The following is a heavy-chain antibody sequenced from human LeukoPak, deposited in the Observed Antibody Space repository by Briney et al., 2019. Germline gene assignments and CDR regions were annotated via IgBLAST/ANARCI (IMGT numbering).Heavy chain of an antibody. CDR1: GFTFSSYE. CDR2: ISSSSRTI. Sequence: PGGSLRLSCAASGFTFSSYEMNWVRQAPGKGLEWVSYISSSSRTIYYADSVKGRFTISRDNSKNTLYLQMNSLRAEDTAVYYCAKDSGYYYDSSASMVDYWGQGTLVTVSS. V-gene: IGHV3-48*03. J-gene: IGHJ4*02. D-gene: IGHD3-22*01. CDR3: AKDSGYYYDSSASMVDY.